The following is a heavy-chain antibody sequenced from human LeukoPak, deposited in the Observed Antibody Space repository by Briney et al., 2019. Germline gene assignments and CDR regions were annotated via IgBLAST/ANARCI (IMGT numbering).Heavy chain of an antibody. CDR3: ARYDARYGMDV. D-gene: IGHD1-1*01. V-gene: IGHV3-30-3*01. Sequence: GGSLRLSCATSGLTFSSYWMDWVRQAPGKGLEWVAVISYDGSNKYYADSVKGRFTISRDNSKNTLYLQMNSLRAEDTAVYYCARYDARYGMDVWGQGTTVTVSS. J-gene: IGHJ6*02. CDR1: GLTFSSYW. CDR2: ISYDGSNK.